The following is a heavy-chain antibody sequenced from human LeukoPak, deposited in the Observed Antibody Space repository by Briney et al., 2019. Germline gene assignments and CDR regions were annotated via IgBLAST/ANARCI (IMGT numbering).Heavy chain of an antibody. D-gene: IGHD1-26*01. CDR3: VREATWFAP. J-gene: IGHJ5*02. CDR2: INPNSGGT. Sequence: EASVKVSCKASGYTFTGYYIHWVRQAPGQGLEWMGWINPNSGGTNYAQKFQGRVTMTRDASISTAYMELSRLRSDHTAVYYCVREATWFAPWGQGTLVTVSS. V-gene: IGHV1-2*02. CDR1: GYTFTGYY.